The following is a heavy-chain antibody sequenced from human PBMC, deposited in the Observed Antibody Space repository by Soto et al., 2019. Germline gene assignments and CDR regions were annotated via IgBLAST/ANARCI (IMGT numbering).Heavy chain of an antibody. CDR2: IDPSDSYT. Sequence: ESLKISFKGSGYSFTSYWISWVRQIPGKGLEWMGRIDPSDSYTNYSPSFQGHVTISADKSISTAYLQWSSLKASDTAMYYCARLLILGGYGSGSYRCHGMDVWGQGTTVTVSS. D-gene: IGHD3-10*01. CDR1: GYSFTSYW. J-gene: IGHJ6*02. V-gene: IGHV5-10-1*01. CDR3: ARLLILGGYGSGSYRCHGMDV.